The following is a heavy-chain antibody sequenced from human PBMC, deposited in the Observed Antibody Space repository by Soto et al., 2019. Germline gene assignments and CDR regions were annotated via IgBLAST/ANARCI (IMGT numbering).Heavy chain of an antibody. CDR1: GFTFSSYW. D-gene: IGHD2-2*01. Sequence: GGSLRLSCAASGFTFSSYWMSWVRQAPGKGLEWVANIKQDGSEKYYVDSVKGRFTISRDNAKNSLYLQMNSLRAEDTAVYYCARGGVVVPAARYDYWGQGTLVTVSS. V-gene: IGHV3-7*01. CDR3: ARGGVVVPAARYDY. CDR2: IKQDGSEK. J-gene: IGHJ4*02.